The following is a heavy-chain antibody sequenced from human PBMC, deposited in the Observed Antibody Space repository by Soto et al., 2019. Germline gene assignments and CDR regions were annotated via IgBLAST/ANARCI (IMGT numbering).Heavy chain of an antibody. CDR1: GFTFSSYS. J-gene: IGHJ6*02. D-gene: IGHD6-13*01. CDR2: ISSSSSTI. V-gene: IGHV3-48*02. CDR3: ARDAEQPLLWYYYGMDV. Sequence: EVQLVESGGGLVQPGGSLRLSCAASGFTFSSYSMNWVRQAPGKGLEWVSYISSSSSTIYYADSVKGRFTISRDNAKNSLYLQMNSMRDEDTAVYYCARDAEQPLLWYYYGMDVWGQGTTVTVSS.